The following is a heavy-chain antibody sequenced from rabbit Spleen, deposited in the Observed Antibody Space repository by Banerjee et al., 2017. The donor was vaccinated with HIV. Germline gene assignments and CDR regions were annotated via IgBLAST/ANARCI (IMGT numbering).Heavy chain of an antibody. CDR3: ARMSDYVSGRAIDL. CDR1: GFSFSTDYY. V-gene: IGHV1S45*01. J-gene: IGHJ4*01. Sequence: QQQLEESGGGLVKPGGTLTLTCTASGFSFSTDYYMCWVRQAPGKGLECIACIYGGSSGSTYYATWAKGRFTISKTSSTTVTLQMTSLTVADTATYFCARMSDYVSGRAIDLWGPGTLVTVS. CDR2: IYGGSSGST. D-gene: IGHD1-1*01.